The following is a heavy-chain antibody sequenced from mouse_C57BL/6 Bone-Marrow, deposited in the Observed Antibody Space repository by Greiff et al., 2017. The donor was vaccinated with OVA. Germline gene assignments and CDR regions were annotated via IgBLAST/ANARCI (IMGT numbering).Heavy chain of an antibody. Sequence: QVQLQQPGTELVKPGASVKLSCKASGYTFTSYWMHWVKQRPGQGLEWIGNINPSNGGTNYNEKFKSKATLTVDKSSSTAYMQLSSLTSEDSAVYYCARSGYDYSYYYAMDYWGQGTSVTVSS. CDR2: INPSNGGT. CDR3: ARSGYDYSYYYAMDY. CDR1: GYTFTSYW. D-gene: IGHD2-4*01. J-gene: IGHJ4*01. V-gene: IGHV1-53*01.